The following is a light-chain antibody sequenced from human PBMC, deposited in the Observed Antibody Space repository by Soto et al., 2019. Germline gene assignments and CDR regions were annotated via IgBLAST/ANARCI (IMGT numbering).Light chain of an antibody. J-gene: IGLJ2*01. CDR1: SSDVGGYNY. Sequence: ALTQPASVSGSPGQSITISCTGTSSDVGGYNYVSWYQQHPGKAPKLMIYDVSNRPSGVSNRFSGSKSGNTASLTISGLQAEDEADYYCSSYTSSSTVFGGGTQLTVL. CDR2: DVS. V-gene: IGLV2-14*01. CDR3: SSYTSSSTV.